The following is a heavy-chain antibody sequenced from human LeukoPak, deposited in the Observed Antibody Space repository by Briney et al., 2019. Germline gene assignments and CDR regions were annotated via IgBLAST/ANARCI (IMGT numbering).Heavy chain of an antibody. D-gene: IGHD3-16*01. J-gene: IGHJ4*01. CDR3: ARVTGGYYFDY. CDR1: GFTVSSNY. CDR2: IYSGDSS. Sequence: SWGSLRLSCAASGFTVSSNYMTWVRQAPGEGLEWFSVIYSGDSSYYADSVKGRFTISRDNSKNTLYLQMNSLRAEDTAVYYCARVTGGYYFDYWGHGTLVTVSS. V-gene: IGHV3-53*01.